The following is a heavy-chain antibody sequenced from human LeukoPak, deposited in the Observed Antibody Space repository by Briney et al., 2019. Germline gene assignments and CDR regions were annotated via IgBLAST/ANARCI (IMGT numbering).Heavy chain of an antibody. CDR1: GGSISSYY. J-gene: IGHJ4*02. CDR2: IDYSGNT. Sequence: PSETLSLTCTVSGGSISSYYWSWIRQAPGKGLEWIANIDYSGNTIYNPALKSRVTLSVDTSKNQFSLKLNSVTAADTAVYYCARGLTSLVVYFDYWGQGTLVTVSS. D-gene: IGHD3-9*01. V-gene: IGHV4-59*08. CDR3: ARGLTSLVVYFDY.